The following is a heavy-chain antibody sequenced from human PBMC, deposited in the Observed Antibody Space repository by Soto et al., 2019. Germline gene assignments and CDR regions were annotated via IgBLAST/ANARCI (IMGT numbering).Heavy chain of an antibody. D-gene: IGHD6-13*01. CDR1: GYTFTSYG. J-gene: IGHJ4*02. CDR2: ISAYNGNT. CDR3: ASDWAAAGPFDY. Sequence: QVQLVQSGAEVKKPGASVKVSCKASGYTFTSYGISWVRQAPGQGIEWMGWISAYNGNTNSAQKLQGRVTMTTDTAASTAYMELRRLRSDDTAVYYCASDWAAAGPFDYWGQGTLVTVSS. V-gene: IGHV1-18*01.